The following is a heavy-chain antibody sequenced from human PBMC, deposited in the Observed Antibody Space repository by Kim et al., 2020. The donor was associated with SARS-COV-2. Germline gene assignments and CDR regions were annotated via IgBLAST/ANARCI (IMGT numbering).Heavy chain of an antibody. CDR2: IGGSDGTT. CDR3: AKSDCAGGTCFLIHY. CDR1: GFTFSDHA. V-gene: IGHV3-23*01. J-gene: IGHJ4*02. Sequence: GGSLRLSCAASGFTFSDHAMNWVRQAPGRGLEWVSGIGGSDGTTYYADSVKGRFTIPRENSRNKLFLQMRARRAEDTAVYYCAKSDCAGGTCFLIHYWGQGTLLTVSS. D-gene: IGHD2-8*02.